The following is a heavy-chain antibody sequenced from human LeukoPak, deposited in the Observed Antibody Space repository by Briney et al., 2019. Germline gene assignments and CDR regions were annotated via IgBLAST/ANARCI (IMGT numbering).Heavy chain of an antibody. Sequence: ASVKVSCKASGGTFSSYAISWVRQAPGQGLEWMGGIIPIFGTANYAQKFQGRVTITADESTSTAYMELSSLRSEDTAVYYCARVEAAAGSFGYHYWGQGTLVTVSS. J-gene: IGHJ4*02. D-gene: IGHD6-13*01. CDR2: IIPIFGTA. CDR1: GGTFSSYA. CDR3: ARVEAAAGSFGYHY. V-gene: IGHV1-69*13.